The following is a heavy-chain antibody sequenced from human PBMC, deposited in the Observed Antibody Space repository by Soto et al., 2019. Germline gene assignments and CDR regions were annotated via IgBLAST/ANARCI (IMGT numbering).Heavy chain of an antibody. Sequence: EVKLLESGGGLVQPGGSLRLSCGVSGFTVTSNGVSWVRQAPGKGLEWVSAISPNGQGIWYADSVKGRFTISRDISRNTVFLKMDSLRAEDTAVYYCEKDRQYPRDYFHYWGQGTLVTVSS. D-gene: IGHD4-4*01. J-gene: IGHJ4*02. CDR3: EKDRQYPRDYFHY. CDR2: ISPNGQGI. V-gene: IGHV3-23*01. CDR1: GFTVTSNG.